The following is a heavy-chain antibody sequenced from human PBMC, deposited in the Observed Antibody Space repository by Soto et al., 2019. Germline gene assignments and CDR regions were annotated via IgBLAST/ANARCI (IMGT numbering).Heavy chain of an antibody. V-gene: IGHV3-33*01. J-gene: IGHJ4*02. CDR2: IWYDGSNK. CDR1: GFTFSSYG. D-gene: IGHD3-10*01. Sequence: GSLRLSCAASGFTFSSYGMHWVRQAPGKGLEWVAVIWYDGSNKYYADSVKGRFTISRDNSKNTLYLQMNSLRAEDTAVYYCARSLYGSGIPFDYWGQGTLVTVSS. CDR3: ARSLYGSGIPFDY.